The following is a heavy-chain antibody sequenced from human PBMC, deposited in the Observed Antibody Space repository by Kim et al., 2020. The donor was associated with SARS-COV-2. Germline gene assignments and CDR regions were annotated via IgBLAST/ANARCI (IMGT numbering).Heavy chain of an antibody. V-gene: IGHV1-3*01. D-gene: IGHD2-2*01. CDR1: GYTFTNYA. CDR2: INAGNGNT. CDR3: ARGMVVVVVRAARGWFDP. J-gene: IGHJ5*02. Sequence: ASVKVSCKASGYTFTNYAMHWVRQAPGQRLEWMGRINAGNGNTKYSQKFQGRVTITRDTSASTVYMELSSLRSEDTAVYYCARGMVVVVVRAARGWFDPWGQGTLVTVSS.